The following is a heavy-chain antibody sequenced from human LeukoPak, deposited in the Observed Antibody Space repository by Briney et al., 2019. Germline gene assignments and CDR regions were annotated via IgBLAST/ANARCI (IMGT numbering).Heavy chain of an antibody. CDR3: ARDHDAFDI. CDR2: ISSNGGST. CDR1: GFTFSSYA. Sequence: GGSLRLSCAASGFTFSSYAMHWVRQAPGKGLEYVSAISSNGGSTYYANSVKGRFTISRDNSKNTLYLQMGSLRAEDMAVYYCARDHDAFDIWGQGTMVTVSS. V-gene: IGHV3-64*01. J-gene: IGHJ3*02.